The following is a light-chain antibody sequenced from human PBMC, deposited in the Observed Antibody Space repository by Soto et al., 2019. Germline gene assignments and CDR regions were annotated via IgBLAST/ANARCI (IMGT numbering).Light chain of an antibody. J-gene: IGLJ3*02. V-gene: IGLV2-18*02. CDR1: SSDIGYHNR. CDR3: GSFASSATLV. CDR2: EVS. Sequence: QSALTQPPSVSGSPGQSVTISCTGTSSDIGYHNRVSWYQQPPGTAPKLMIYEVSTRYSGVPDRFSGSKSGNTASLTISGLQAEDEADYYCGSFASSATLVFGGGTKVTVL.